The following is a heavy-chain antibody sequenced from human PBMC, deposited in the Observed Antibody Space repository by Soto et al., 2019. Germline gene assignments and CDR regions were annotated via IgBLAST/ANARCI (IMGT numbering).Heavy chain of an antibody. CDR3: ARLSPTYYDTSGYYYVDY. CDR1: GGSISSISYY. D-gene: IGHD3-22*01. Sequence: SSETLSLTCTVSGGSISSISYYWGWIRQPPGKGLEYIGSIYYSGSTYYNPSLKSRVTISVDTSKNQFSLKLSSVTAADTAVYYCARLSPTYYDTSGYYYVDYWGQGSLVTVSS. J-gene: IGHJ4*02. V-gene: IGHV4-39*01. CDR2: IYYSGST.